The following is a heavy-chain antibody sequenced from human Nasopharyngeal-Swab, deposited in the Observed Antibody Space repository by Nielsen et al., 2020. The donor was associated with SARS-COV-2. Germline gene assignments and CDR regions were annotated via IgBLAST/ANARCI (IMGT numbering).Heavy chain of an antibody. D-gene: IGHD6-19*01. CDR3: ARDGGVAGTVDY. V-gene: IGHV4-31*02. CDR2: IYYSGST. Sequence: SCTVSGGSISSGGYYWSWLRQHPGKGLEWIGYIYYSGSTYYNPSLKSRVTISVDTSKNQFSLKLSSVTAADTAVYYCARDGGVAGTVDYWGQGTLVTVSS. J-gene: IGHJ4*02. CDR1: GGSISSGGYY.